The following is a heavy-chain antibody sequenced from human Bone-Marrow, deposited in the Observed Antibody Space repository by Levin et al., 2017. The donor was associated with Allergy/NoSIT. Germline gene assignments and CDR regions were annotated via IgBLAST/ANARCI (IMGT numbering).Heavy chain of an antibody. D-gene: IGHD1-1*01. V-gene: IGHV3-23*01. Sequence: GESLKISCDASGFTLTEYAMSWVRQAPGKGLEWVSVITGGGFNTYYGDSVKGRFTVSRDISKNTLYLELNSLRADDTAVYYCAKKQGGTSGFSFDVWGQGTMVTVSS. CDR1: GFTLTEYA. CDR2: ITGGGFNT. J-gene: IGHJ3*01. CDR3: AKKQGGTSGFSFDV.